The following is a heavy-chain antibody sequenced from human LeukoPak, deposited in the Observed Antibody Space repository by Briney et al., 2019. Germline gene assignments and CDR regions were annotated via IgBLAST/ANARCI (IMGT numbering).Heavy chain of an antibody. Sequence: GGSLRLSCAASGFTFSDYYMSWIRQAPGKGLEWVSHISTTSSFTNYADSVKGRFTISRDNAKNSLYLQMNSLRAEDTAVYYCARDLRLTWVGGQGTLVTVSS. CDR3: ARDLRLTWV. CDR1: GFTFSDYY. CDR2: ISTTSSFT. D-gene: IGHD2-15*01. J-gene: IGHJ4*02. V-gene: IGHV3-11*05.